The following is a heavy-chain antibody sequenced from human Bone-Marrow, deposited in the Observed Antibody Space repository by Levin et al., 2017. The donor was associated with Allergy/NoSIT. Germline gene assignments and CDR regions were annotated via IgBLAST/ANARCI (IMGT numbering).Heavy chain of an antibody. CDR2: ISYDGSNK. V-gene: IGHV3-30*18. Sequence: PGGSLRLSCAASGFTFSSYGMHWVRQAPGKGLEWVAVISYDGSNKYYADSVKGRFTISRDNSKNTLYLQMNSLRAEDTAVYYCAKDFNSSSWDGGSDYWGQGTLVTVSS. J-gene: IGHJ4*02. CDR1: GFTFSSYG. D-gene: IGHD6-13*01. CDR3: AKDFNSSSWDGGSDY.